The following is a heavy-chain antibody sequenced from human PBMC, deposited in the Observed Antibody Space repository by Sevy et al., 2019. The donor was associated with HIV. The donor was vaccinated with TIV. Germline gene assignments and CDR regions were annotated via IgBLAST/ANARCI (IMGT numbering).Heavy chain of an antibody. CDR1: GFSLSTSGVG. D-gene: IGHD3-22*01. CDR3: AHRGGVHFYDSSGYYSRAEYFEH. Sequence: SGPTLVNPTQTLTLTCTFSGFSLSTSGVGVGWIRQPPGKALEWLAHIYWNDDQRYSPSLKSRLTITKDTSKNQVVLTMTXMDPVDTATYYCAHRGGVHFYDSSGYYSRAEYFEHWGQGTLVTVSS. CDR2: IYWNDDQ. V-gene: IGHV2-5*01. J-gene: IGHJ1*01.